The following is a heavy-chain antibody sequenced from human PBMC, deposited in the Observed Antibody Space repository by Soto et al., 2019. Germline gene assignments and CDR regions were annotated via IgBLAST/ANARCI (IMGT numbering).Heavy chain of an antibody. V-gene: IGHV1-69*14. CDR2: ILPIFGTA. J-gene: IGHJ3*02. Sequence: QVQLVQSGAEVKKPGSSVKVSCKASGGTFSTSSINWVRQAPGQRPEWMGNILPIFGTADYAQKFQDRVTLTADKSTHTAYIEWRSPLSEDTAVYYGAGGHEYGGNSEAFEMWGQGTVVTVSS. CDR3: AGGHEYGGNSEAFEM. D-gene: IGHD4-17*01. CDR1: GGTFSTSS.